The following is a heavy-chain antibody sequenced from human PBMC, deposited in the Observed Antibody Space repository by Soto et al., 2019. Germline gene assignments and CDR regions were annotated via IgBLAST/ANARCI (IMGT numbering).Heavy chain of an antibody. CDR3: ARGILWSGYYTPMSWFDP. J-gene: IGHJ5*02. V-gene: IGHV1-18*01. CDR2: ISAYNGNT. D-gene: IGHD3-3*01. CDR1: GYTFTSYG. Sequence: GASVKVSCKASGYTFTSYGISWVRQAPGQGLEWMGWISAYNGNTNYAQKLQGRVTMTTDTSTSTAYMELRSLRSDDTAVYYCARGILWSGYYTPMSWFDPWGQGTLVTVSS.